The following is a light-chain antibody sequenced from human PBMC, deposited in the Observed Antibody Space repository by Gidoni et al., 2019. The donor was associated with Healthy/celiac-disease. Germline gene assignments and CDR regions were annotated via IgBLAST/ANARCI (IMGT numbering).Light chain of an antibody. CDR2: QDS. V-gene: IGLV3-1*01. CDR3: QAWDSSTDVV. Sequence: SYDLTQPPSVSVSPGQTASITGSGDKLGDKYACWYQQKPGQSPVLVIYQDSKRPSGIPERFSGSNSGNTATLTISGTQAMDEADYYCQAWDSSTDVVFGGGTKLTVL. J-gene: IGLJ2*01. CDR1: KLGDKY.